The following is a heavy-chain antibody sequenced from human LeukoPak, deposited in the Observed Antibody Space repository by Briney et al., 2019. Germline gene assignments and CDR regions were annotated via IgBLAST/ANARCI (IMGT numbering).Heavy chain of an antibody. D-gene: IGHD7-27*01. CDR1: GFTFSSYE. CDR2: ISSSGSTI. Sequence: GGSLRLSCAASGFTFSSYEMNWVRQAPRKGLEWVSYISSSGSTIYYADSVKGRFTISRDNAKNSLYLQMDSLGVEDTALYYCVQDWAWGAFGSWGQGTLVTVSS. V-gene: IGHV3-48*03. CDR3: VQDWAWGAFGS. J-gene: IGHJ4*02.